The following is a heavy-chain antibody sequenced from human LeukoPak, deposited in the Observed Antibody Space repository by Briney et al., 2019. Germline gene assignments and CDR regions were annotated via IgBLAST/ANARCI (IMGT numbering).Heavy chain of an antibody. V-gene: IGHV4-38-2*02. CDR2: IYHSGST. J-gene: IGHJ4*02. D-gene: IGHD3-3*01. Sequence: SETLSLTCTVSGYSISSGYYWGWIRQPPGKGLEWIGSIYHSGSTYCNPSLKSRVTISVDTSKNQFSLKLSSVTAADTAVYYCARDPVLRFLEWLYFDYWGQGTLVTVSS. CDR1: GYSISSGYY. CDR3: ARDPVLRFLEWLYFDY.